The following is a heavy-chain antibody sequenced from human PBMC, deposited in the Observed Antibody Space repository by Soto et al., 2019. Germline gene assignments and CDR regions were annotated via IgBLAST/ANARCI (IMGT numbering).Heavy chain of an antibody. V-gene: IGHV1-2*04. CDR1: GYTFTGYY. D-gene: IGHD1-26*01. CDR3: AVRRRSSSGYYYGMDV. Sequence: SVKVSCKASGYTFTGYYMHWVRQAPGQGLEWMGWINPNSGGTNYAQKFQGWVTMTRDTSISTAYMELSRLRSDDTAVYYCAVRRRSSSGYYYGMDVWGQGTTVTVSS. CDR2: INPNSGGT. J-gene: IGHJ6*02.